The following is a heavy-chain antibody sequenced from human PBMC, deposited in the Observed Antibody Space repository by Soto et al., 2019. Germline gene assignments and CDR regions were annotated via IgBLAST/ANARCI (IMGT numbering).Heavy chain of an antibody. Sequence: QVQLVESGGGLVKPGGSLRVSCAASGFSFSDYYMTWIRQAPGKGLEWVSYISGSGDNIHYADSVKGRFTISRDNAKNSLYLQMDSLRVEDTAVYYCARGDCITCYYDDWFDTWGQGTLVTVSS. CDR3: ARGDCITCYYDDWFDT. V-gene: IGHV3-11*01. CDR2: ISGSGDNI. CDR1: GFSFSDYY. D-gene: IGHD2-15*01. J-gene: IGHJ5*02.